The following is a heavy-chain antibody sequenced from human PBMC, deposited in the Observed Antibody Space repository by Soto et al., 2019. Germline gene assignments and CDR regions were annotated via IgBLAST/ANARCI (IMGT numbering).Heavy chain of an antibody. Sequence: QVQLVQSGAEVKQPGSSVKVSCKTSGGTFCTYAIYWVRQAPGQGLEWMGAIIPLFGTADYAQKFQGRVTITEDESTSTAYMELSSLRSEDTAVYYCARPKGSYSSGYYYFDYWGQGTLVTVSS. CDR1: GGTFCTYA. CDR2: IIPLFGTA. V-gene: IGHV1-69*01. CDR3: ARPKGSYSSGYYYFDY. D-gene: IGHD6-19*01. J-gene: IGHJ4*02.